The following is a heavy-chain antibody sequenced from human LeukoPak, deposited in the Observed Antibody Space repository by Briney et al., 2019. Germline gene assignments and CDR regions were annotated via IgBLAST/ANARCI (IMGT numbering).Heavy chain of an antibody. CDR2: IYHSGSA. CDR1: GGSISSHS. Sequence: SETLSLTCSVSGGSISSHSWSWIRQPPGKELEWIAYIYHSGSADYNPSLKSRVTISVDMSKNEVSLKLRSVTAADTAVYFCARRWTTSDYYTVLDPWGQGTPVTVSS. V-gene: IGHV4-59*11. J-gene: IGHJ5*02. CDR3: ARRWTTSDYYTVLDP. D-gene: IGHD3-3*01.